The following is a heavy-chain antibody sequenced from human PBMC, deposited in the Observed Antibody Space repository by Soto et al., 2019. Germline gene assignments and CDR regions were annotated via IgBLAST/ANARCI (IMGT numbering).Heavy chain of an antibody. Sequence: SETLSLTCSVSGGSISSISHFWGWVRQSPGKGLDWIGNVYHTGTTHYNPSLKSRVTISVDTSKNQFSLQLSSVTAADTAVYYCATQTSMITMASHGRSNWFDPWRPGTLFTVSS. CDR2: VYHTGTT. V-gene: IGHV4-39*01. J-gene: IGHJ5*02. D-gene: IGHD3-22*01. CDR3: ATQTSMITMASHGRSNWFDP. CDR1: GGSISSISHF.